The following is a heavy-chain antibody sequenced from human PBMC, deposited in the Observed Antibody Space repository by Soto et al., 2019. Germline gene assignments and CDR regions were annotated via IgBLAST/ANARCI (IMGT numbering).Heavy chain of an antibody. CDR3: ARSNNWNDGGWFDP. V-gene: IGHV1-69*02. CDR1: GGTFSSYT. CDR2: IIPILGIA. D-gene: IGHD1-20*01. Sequence: QVQLVKSGAEVKKPGSSVKVSCKASGGTFSSYTISWVRQAPGQGLEWMGRIIPILGIANYAQKFQGRVTITADKSTSTAYMELSSLRSEDTAVYYCARSNNWNDGGWFDPWGQGTLVTVSS. J-gene: IGHJ5*02.